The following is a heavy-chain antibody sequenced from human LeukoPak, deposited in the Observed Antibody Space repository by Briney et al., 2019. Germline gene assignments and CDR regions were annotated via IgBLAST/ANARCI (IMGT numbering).Heavy chain of an antibody. CDR2: ISAYNGNT. J-gene: IGHJ1*01. V-gene: IGHV1-18*01. CDR3: AGIAAAGIYFQH. Sequence: WASVKVSCKASGYTFTSYGISWGRQAPGQGLEWMGWISAYNGNTNYAQKLQGRVTMTTDTSTSTAYMELRSLRSDDTAVYYCAGIAAAGIYFQHWGQGTLVTVS. CDR1: GYTFTSYG. D-gene: IGHD6-13*01.